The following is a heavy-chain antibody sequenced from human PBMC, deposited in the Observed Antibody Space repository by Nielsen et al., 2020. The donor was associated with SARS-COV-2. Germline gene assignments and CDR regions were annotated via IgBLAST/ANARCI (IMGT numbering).Heavy chain of an antibody. CDR1: GYTFNFYG. J-gene: IGHJ4*02. D-gene: IGHD6-19*01. V-gene: IGHV1-18*01. CDR2: TSPYTGNS. Sequence: ASVKVSCKTSGYTFNFYGISWLRQAPGQGLEWMGWTSPYTGNSEHAQKFQGRVTMTTDTSTSTAHMELRSLRSDDTAVYYCARPNSGWYFDYWGQGTPVTVSS. CDR3: ARPNSGWYFDY.